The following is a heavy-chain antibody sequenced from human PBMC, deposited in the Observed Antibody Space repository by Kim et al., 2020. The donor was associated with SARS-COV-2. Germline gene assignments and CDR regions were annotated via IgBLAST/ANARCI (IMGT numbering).Heavy chain of an antibody. D-gene: IGHD1-7*01. V-gene: IGHV5-51*01. CDR3: ARAGTGTTSWFDP. CDR2: IYPFDSDT. J-gene: IGHJ5*02. Sequence: GESLKISCKGSGYSFTSYWIGFLRQLPGPGLECIGIIYPFDSDTRYSPSFQGQVTISADKSISTAYLQWSSLKASDTAMYYCARAGTGTTSWFDPWGQGTLVTVSS. CDR1: GYSFTSYW.